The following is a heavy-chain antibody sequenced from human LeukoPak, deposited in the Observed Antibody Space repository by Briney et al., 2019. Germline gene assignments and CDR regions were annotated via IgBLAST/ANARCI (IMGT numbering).Heavy chain of an antibody. D-gene: IGHD3-10*02. CDR3: AREGLLFGELLMYNWFDP. CDR2: IYYSGST. Sequence: PSETLSLTCTVSGGSISSGGYYWSWIRQHPGKGLEWIGYIYYSGSTYYNPSLKSRVTISVDTSKNQLSLKLSSVTAADTAVYYCAREGLLFGELLMYNWFDPWGQGTLVTVSS. CDR1: GGSISSGGYY. J-gene: IGHJ5*02. V-gene: IGHV4-31*03.